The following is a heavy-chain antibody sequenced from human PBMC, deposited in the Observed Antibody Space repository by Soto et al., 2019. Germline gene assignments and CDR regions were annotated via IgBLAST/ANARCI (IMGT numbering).Heavy chain of an antibody. CDR1: GGSFSCYY. CDR2: INHSGST. D-gene: IGHD6-13*01. J-gene: IGHJ5*02. Sequence: SETLSLTCAVYGGSFSCYYWSWIRQPPGKGLEWIGEINHSGSTNYNPSLKSRVTISVDTSKNQFSLKLSSVTAADTAVYYCAKKLGGAGXSQYSSSWYARVEWFDPWGQGTLVTVSS. V-gene: IGHV4-34*01. CDR3: AKKLGGAGXSQYSSSWYARVEWFDP.